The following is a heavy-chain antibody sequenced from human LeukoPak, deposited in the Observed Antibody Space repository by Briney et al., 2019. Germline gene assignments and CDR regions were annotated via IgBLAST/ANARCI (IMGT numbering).Heavy chain of an antibody. D-gene: IGHD3-10*01. CDR2: IKDDGTEK. CDR1: GFTFSNYW. CDR3: ARRPFGADY. Sequence: PGGTLRLSCAASGFTFSNYWMGWVRQPPGKGLQWVANIKDDGTEKYYVDSVKGRFTISRDNAKNSVYLQMNSLRVEDTAVYYCARRPFGADYWGQGTLVTASS. V-gene: IGHV3-7*01. J-gene: IGHJ4*02.